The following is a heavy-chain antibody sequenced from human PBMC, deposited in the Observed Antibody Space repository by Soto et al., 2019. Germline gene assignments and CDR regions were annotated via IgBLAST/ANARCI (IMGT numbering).Heavy chain of an antibody. D-gene: IGHD6-25*01. CDR3: ARDSSIAAAVPGVSAAVDT. Sequence: YSVMCVKQSSLHVREWMGGIVPMNGSPKYAQEFQGRVTITADESTSTAYMELSSLRSEDTAVYYCARDSSIAAAVPGVSAAVDTLGRGTMV. CDR1: YS. V-gene: IGHV1-69*01. J-gene: IGHJ3*02. CDR2: IVPMNGSP.